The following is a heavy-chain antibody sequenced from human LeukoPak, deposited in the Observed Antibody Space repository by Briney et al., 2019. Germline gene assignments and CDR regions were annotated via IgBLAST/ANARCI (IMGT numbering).Heavy chain of an antibody. CDR2: INSDGSDT. Sequence: GGSLRLSCAASGFTFSDYWMQWVRQAPGKGLVWVSRINSDGSDTTYADSVKGRFAISRDNAKNTLDPQMNSLRAEDTAVYYCARELYITGEQPPDYWGQGTLVTVSS. CDR3: ARELYITGEQPPDY. CDR1: GFTFSDYW. D-gene: IGHD7-27*01. J-gene: IGHJ4*02. V-gene: IGHV3-74*01.